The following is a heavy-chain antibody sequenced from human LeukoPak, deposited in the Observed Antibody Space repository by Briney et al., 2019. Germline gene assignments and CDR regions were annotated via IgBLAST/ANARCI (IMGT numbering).Heavy chain of an antibody. Sequence: GGSLRLSCAASGFTFSNYWIHWVRQAPGKGLVWVSRINSDGSSTSYADSVKGRFTISRDNSKNTLYLQMNSLRAEDTAMYYCARDAAEQQLVHYFDYWGQGTLVTVSS. J-gene: IGHJ4*02. D-gene: IGHD6-13*01. CDR2: INSDGSST. V-gene: IGHV3-74*01. CDR3: ARDAAEQQLVHYFDY. CDR1: GFTFSNYW.